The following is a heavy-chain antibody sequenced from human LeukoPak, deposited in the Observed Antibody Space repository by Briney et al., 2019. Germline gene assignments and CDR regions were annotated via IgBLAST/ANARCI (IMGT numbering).Heavy chain of an antibody. D-gene: IGHD3-22*01. Sequence: HPGGSLRLSCAASGFTFSSYGMHWVRQAPGKGLEWVAVISYDGSNKYYADSVKGRFTISRDNSKNTLYLQMNSLRAEDTAVYYCAKDSSGYRNYFDYWGQGPLVTVSS. CDR3: AKDSSGYRNYFDY. J-gene: IGHJ4*02. CDR1: GFTFSSYG. V-gene: IGHV3-30*18. CDR2: ISYDGSNK.